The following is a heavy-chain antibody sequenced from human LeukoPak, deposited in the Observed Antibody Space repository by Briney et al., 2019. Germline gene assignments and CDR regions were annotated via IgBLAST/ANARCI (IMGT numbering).Heavy chain of an antibody. J-gene: IGHJ4*02. CDR2: IKSKGDGGTT. CDR3: TSVSMVRGTN. D-gene: IGHD3-10*01. V-gene: IGHV3-15*07. CDR1: GVTPSDAY. Sequence: TRGSLRLSSAASGVTPSDAYMDWVSQSPGRRLEWEGDIKSKGDGGTTDYAAPVKGRFTILRDDAKNMLYLQMNSLTTEDTAVYYWTSVSMVRGTNWGQGTLVAVSS.